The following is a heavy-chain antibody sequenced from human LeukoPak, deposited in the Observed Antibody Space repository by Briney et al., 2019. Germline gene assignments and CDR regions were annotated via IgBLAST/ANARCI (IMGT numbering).Heavy chain of an antibody. V-gene: IGHV3-7*01. CDR3: ATYKWIHLWSTPFDY. D-gene: IGHD5-18*01. CDR2: IHQDGSEK. J-gene: IGHJ4*02. Sequence: GGSLRLSREASGFTFSDYWMSWVRPAPGKGLEWVANIHQDGSEKNYVDSVKGRFTISRDNAKKSLYLQMNSLRAEDTAVYYCATYKWIHLWSTPFDYWGQGTLVTVSS. CDR1: GFTFSDYW.